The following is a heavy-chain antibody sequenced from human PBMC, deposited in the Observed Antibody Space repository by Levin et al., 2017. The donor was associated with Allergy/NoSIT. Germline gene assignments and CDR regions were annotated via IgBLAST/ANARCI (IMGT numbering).Heavy chain of an antibody. Sequence: GESLKISCVASGFTFSSYGMHWVRQAPGKGLEWVAVISYDGSNKYYADSVKGRFTISRDNSKNTLYLQMNSLRAEDTAVYYCAKYRYYYDTSGYLGSDYWGQGTLVTVSS. CDR1: GFTFSSYG. V-gene: IGHV3-30*18. CDR3: AKYRYYYDTSGYLGSDY. CDR2: ISYDGSNK. D-gene: IGHD3-22*01. J-gene: IGHJ4*02.